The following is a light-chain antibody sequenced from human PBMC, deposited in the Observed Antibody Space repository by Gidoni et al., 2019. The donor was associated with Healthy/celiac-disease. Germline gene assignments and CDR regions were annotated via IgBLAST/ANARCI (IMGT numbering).Light chain of an antibody. Sequence: EIVLTQSPATLSVSPGERATLSCRASQSVSSNLAWYQQKPGQAPRLLIYGASTRATGIPARFSGSGYGTEFTLTISSLQSEDFAVYYCQQYNKWHPERTFGQGTKVEIK. J-gene: IGKJ1*01. V-gene: IGKV3-15*01. CDR1: QSVSSN. CDR3: QQYNKWHPERT. CDR2: GAS.